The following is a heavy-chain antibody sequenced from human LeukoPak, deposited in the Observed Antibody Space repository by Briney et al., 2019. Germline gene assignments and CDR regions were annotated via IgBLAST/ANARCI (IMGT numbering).Heavy chain of an antibody. CDR3: AKTLRDLEWLTGELDV. D-gene: IGHD3-3*01. CDR1: GFTLNTYS. V-gene: IGHV3-23*01. Sequence: QPGGSLRLSCAASGFTLNTYSMNWVRQAPGKGLEWVSAIGGSGSDTSYTDSVKGRFTISRDNSKSTLYLQMNSLRAEDTAVYHCAKTLRDLEWLTGELDVWGQGTAVTVSS. CDR2: IGGSGSDT. J-gene: IGHJ6*02.